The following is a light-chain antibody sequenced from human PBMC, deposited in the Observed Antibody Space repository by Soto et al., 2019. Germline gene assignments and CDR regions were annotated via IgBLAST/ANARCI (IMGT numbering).Light chain of an antibody. V-gene: IGKV1-39*01. CDR1: QSISSY. CDR3: QQSYSTPWT. J-gene: IGKJ1*01. Sequence: DIQMTQSPSSLSSSVGDRVTITCRASQSISSYLNWYQQKPGKAPTLLLYAASSLQSGVPSRFSGRGSGTYFTITISRVQHEYVATYYCQQSYSTPWTFGQGTKVEIK. CDR2: AAS.